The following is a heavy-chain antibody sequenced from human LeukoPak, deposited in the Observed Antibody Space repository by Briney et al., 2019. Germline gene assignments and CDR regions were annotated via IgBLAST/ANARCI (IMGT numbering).Heavy chain of an antibody. D-gene: IGHD6-19*01. CDR1: GFTFSSYA. CDR3: AKDPNSSGWHERLIDY. CDR2: ISGSGGST. J-gene: IGHJ4*02. Sequence: GGSLRLSCAASGFTFSSYAMSWVRQAPGKGLEWVSAISGSGGSTYYADSVKGRFTISRDNSKNTLYLQMNSLRAEDTAVYYCAKDPNSSGWHERLIDYWGQGTLVTVSS. V-gene: IGHV3-23*01.